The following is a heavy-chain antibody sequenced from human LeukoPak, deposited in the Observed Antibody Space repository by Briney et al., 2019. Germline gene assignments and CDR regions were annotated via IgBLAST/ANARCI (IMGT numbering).Heavy chain of an antibody. J-gene: IGHJ3*02. D-gene: IGHD3-10*01. Sequence: SVKVSCKASGGTFSSYAISWVRQAPGQGLEWMGGIIPIFGTANYAQKFQGRVTITADESTSTAYMELSSLRSEDTAVYYCARDTITMVQGKSARSSPAFDIWGQGTMVTVSS. CDR2: IIPIFGTA. CDR3: ARDTITMVQGKSARSSPAFDI. CDR1: GGTFSSYA. V-gene: IGHV1-69*01.